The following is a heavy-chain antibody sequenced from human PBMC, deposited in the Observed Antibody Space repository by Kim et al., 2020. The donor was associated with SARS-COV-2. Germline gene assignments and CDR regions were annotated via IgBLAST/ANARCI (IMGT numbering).Heavy chain of an antibody. D-gene: IGHD3-22*01. J-gene: IGHJ4*02. CDR3: ARRYYDSSGYSGGSFDY. Sequence: LKRRVPISVDTSKNQFSLKLSSVTAADTAVYYCARRYYDSSGYSGGSFDYWGQGTLVTVSS. V-gene: IGHV4-59*08.